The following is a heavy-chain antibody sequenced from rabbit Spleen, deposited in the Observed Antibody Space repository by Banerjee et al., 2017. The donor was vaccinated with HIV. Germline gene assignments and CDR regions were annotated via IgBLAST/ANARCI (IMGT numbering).Heavy chain of an antibody. D-gene: IGHD8-1*01. Sequence: QEQLEESGGGLVKPEGSLTLTCKASGFSFSDRDVMCWVRQAPGKGLEWIACINTATAKAVYATWAKGRFTISTTSSTTVTLHMTSLTAADTATYFCARDAGTSFSTYGMDLWGPGTLVTVS. CDR2: INTATAKA. V-gene: IGHV1S45*01. CDR3: ARDAGTSFSTYGMDL. CDR1: GFSFSDRDV. J-gene: IGHJ6*01.